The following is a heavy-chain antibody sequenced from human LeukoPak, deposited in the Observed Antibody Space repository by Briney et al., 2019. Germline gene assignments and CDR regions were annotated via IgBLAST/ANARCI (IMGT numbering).Heavy chain of an antibody. CDR3: ARLHSGGYDY. D-gene: IGHD6-25*01. CDR1: GFTFSNYD. V-gene: IGHV3-23*01. J-gene: IGHJ4*02. CDR2: IRDSGGST. Sequence: GGSLRLSCAASGFTFSNYDMTWVRQAPGKGLEWVSTIRDSGGSTYYADSVNGRFTISRDNAKNSLYLQMNSLRAEDTAVYYCARLHSGGYDYWGQGTLVTVSS.